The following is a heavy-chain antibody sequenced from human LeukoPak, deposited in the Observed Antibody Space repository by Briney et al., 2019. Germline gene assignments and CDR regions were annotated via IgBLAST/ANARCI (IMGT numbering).Heavy chain of an antibody. V-gene: IGHV3-7*01. CDR1: GFTFSGAW. CDR2: IREDGTEK. Sequence: GGSLRLSCTASGFTFSGAWMTWVRQAPGKGLEWVANIREDGTEKNYVDSVKGRFTISRDNAKNSLYLQMNSLRAEDTAVYYCARSSPDYDFWSGSGIFDYWGQGTLVTVSS. CDR3: ARSSPDYDFWSGSGIFDY. J-gene: IGHJ4*02. D-gene: IGHD3-3*01.